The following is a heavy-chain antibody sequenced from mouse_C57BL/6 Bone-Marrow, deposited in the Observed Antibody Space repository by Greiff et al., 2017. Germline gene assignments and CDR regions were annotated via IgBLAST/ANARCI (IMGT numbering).Heavy chain of an antibody. D-gene: IGHD1-1*01. CDR2: ISTYYGDA. V-gene: IGHV1-67*01. CDR1: GYTFTDYA. J-gene: IGHJ1*03. CDR3: ASPYYGSSYGDWYFEV. Sequence: VKLVESGPELVRPGVSVKISCKGSGYTFTDYAMHWVKQSHAKSLEWIGVISTYYGDASYNQKFKDKATMTVDKSSSTAYMELARLTSEDSAVYYCASPYYGSSYGDWYFEVWGTGTTGTVSS.